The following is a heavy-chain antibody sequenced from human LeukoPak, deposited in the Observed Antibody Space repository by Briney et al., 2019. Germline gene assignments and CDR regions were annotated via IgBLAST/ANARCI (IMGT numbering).Heavy chain of an antibody. V-gene: IGHV1-69*06. CDR2: IIPLLGTA. Sequence: SVKVSCKASGYTFTSYAFSWVRQAPGQGFEWMGGIIPLLGTANYAQKFQGRVTITADTSSSTVYMELRSLRSDDTAVYYCARGSRTGWYYFDYWGQGTLVTVSS. CDR3: ARGSRTGWYYFDY. CDR1: GYTFTSYA. D-gene: IGHD6-19*01. J-gene: IGHJ4*02.